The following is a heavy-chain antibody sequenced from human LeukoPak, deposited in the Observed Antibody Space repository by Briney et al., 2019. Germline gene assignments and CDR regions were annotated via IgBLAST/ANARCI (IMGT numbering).Heavy chain of an antibody. Sequence: GASVTVSCTASGYTFTSYDINWVRQATGQGLEWMGWMNANSGNTGYAQKFQGRVTMTRNTSISTAYMELSSLRSEDTAVYYCLTMVRGAFDYWGQGTLVTVSS. CDR1: GYTFTSYD. CDR3: LTMVRGAFDY. V-gene: IGHV1-8*01. D-gene: IGHD3-10*01. J-gene: IGHJ4*02. CDR2: MNANSGNT.